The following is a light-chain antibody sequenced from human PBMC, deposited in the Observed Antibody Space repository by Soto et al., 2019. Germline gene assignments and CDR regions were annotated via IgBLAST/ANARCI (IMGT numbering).Light chain of an antibody. V-gene: IGKV1-5*01. CDR3: QQYHRSSIT. CDR1: QSLNNY. J-gene: IGKJ5*01. Sequence: VRMTQSPSTLSGSLGYRVTMTCQASQSLNNYLSWYQQKPGKAPKLLIYDASTLERGVPSRFGGTGSGTEFTLTISSLQTDDFATYYCQQYHRSSITFGQGTRLEIK. CDR2: DAS.